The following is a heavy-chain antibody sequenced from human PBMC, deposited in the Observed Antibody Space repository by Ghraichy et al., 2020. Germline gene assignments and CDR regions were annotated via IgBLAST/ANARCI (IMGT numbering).Heavy chain of an antibody. J-gene: IGHJ1*01. CDR3: AKQRCSGAGCYSYFQH. D-gene: IGHD2-15*01. Sequence: LSLTCAASGFSFSTYGLSWVRQAPGKGLEWVSAISGSGTYTYYADSVKGRFTISRDNSKDTLYLQMNSLRADDTAIYYCAKQRCSGAGCYSYFQHWGPDTLLTVSS. V-gene: IGHV3-23*01. CDR1: GFSFSTYG. CDR2: ISGSGTYT.